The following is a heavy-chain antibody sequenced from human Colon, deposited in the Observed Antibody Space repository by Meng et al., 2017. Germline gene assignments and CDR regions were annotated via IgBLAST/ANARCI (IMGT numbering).Heavy chain of an antibody. CDR1: GYTFTNYA. V-gene: IGHV1-3*04. Sequence: QVQLVQSGAEVKKPGASVKVSCEASGYTFTNYAIQWVRQAPGQRLEWVGWISTNNGDTRYSQNFQDRVTITRDTSAGTVYMDLNSLRSEDTAIYYCARERQTSGEDYWGQGTLVTVSS. CDR3: ARERQTSGEDY. CDR2: ISTNNGDT. D-gene: IGHD2-15*01. J-gene: IGHJ4*02.